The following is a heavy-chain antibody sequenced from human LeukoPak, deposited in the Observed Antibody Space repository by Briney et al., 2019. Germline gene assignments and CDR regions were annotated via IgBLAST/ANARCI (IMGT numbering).Heavy chain of an antibody. D-gene: IGHD6-13*01. J-gene: IGHJ4*02. CDR3: TKGLNYYSSSPYSQGNYFDS. Sequence: GGSLRLSCSASGFDFEDYSMHWVRLRPGEGLEWVSGVSWNSDSKGYADSVKGRFTISRDNAKNSLYLQMDSLRPDDTALCYCTKGLNYYSSSPYSQGNYFDSWGQGTLVTVSS. CDR2: VSWNSDSK. CDR1: GFDFEDYS. V-gene: IGHV3-9*01.